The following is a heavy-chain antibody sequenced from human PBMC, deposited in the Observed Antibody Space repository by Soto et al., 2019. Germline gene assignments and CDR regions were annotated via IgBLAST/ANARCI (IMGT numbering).Heavy chain of an antibody. CDR1: GYTFTSYY. CDR2: INPSGGST. D-gene: IGHD3-22*01. CDR3: ARDREYYFDSRCYYYHHDVMDV. V-gene: IGHV1-46*01. J-gene: IGHJ6*01. Sequence: EASVKVSCKASGYTFTSYYMHWVRQAPGQGLEWMGIINPSGGSTSYAQKFQGRVTMTRDTSTSTVYMELSSLRSEDTAVYYCARDREYYFDSRCYYYHHDVMDVSAQRTTVP.